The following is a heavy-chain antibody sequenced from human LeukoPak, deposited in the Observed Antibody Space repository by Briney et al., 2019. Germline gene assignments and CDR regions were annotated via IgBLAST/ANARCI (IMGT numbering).Heavy chain of an antibody. D-gene: IGHD6-19*01. CDR3: ASGKGAVAPYFDY. CDR2: IYYSGST. Sequence: SETLSLTCTVSGGSISSGGYYWSWIRQHPGKGLEWIGYIYYSGSTYYNPSLKSRVTISVDTSKNQFSLKLSSVTAADTAVYYCASGKGAVAPYFDYWGQGTLVTVSS. CDR1: GGSISSGGYY. J-gene: IGHJ4*02. V-gene: IGHV4-31*03.